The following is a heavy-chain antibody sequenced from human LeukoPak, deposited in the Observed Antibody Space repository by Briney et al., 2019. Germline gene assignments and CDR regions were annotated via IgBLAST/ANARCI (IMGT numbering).Heavy chain of an antibody. J-gene: IGHJ4*02. CDR1: GFSLCTGGVG. V-gene: IGHV2-5*02. D-gene: IGHD4-17*01. CDR3: ARRNTVSDFDY. CDR2: ISWDDDK. Sequence: SGPTLVNPPQTLTLTCTFSGFSLCTGGVGVGWIRQPPGKALEWLALISWDDDKRYSPSLKSRLTITKDTSKDQVVLTITNMDPVDTATYFCARRNTVSDFDYWGQGTLVTVSS.